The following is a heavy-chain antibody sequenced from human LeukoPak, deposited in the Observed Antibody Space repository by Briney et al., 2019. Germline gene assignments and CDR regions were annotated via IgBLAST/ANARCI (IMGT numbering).Heavy chain of an antibody. J-gene: IGHJ4*02. CDR1: GYTFTGYY. CDR3: ARGVGYSYGTDFDY. Sequence: ASVKVSCKASGYTFTGYYMHWVRQAPGQGLEWMGRINPNSGGTNYAQKFQGRVTMTRDTSISTAYMELSRLRSDDTAVYYCARGVGYSYGTDFDYWGQGTLVTVSS. CDR2: INPNSGGT. V-gene: IGHV1-2*06. D-gene: IGHD5-18*01.